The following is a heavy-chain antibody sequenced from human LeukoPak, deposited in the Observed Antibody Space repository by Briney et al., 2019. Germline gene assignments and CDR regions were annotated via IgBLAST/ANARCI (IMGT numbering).Heavy chain of an antibody. Sequence: ASVKVSCKASGYTFTSYDINWVRQATGQGLEWMGWMNPNSGNTGYAQKFQGRVTMTRNTPISTAYMELSSLRSEDTAVYYCARAGDWEPLRSLFGWFDPWGRGTLVTVSS. J-gene: IGHJ5*02. CDR3: ARAGDWEPLRSLFGWFDP. CDR1: GYTFTSYD. CDR2: MNPNSGNT. D-gene: IGHD1-26*01. V-gene: IGHV1-8*01.